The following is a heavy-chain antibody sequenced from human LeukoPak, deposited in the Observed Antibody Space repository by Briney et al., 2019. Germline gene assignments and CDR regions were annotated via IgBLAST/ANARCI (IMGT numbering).Heavy chain of an antibody. Sequence: PGGSLRLSCAASGFTFSDHYMDWVRQAPGKGLEWVGRTRNKANGYTTEYAASVKGRFTISRDDSKNSLYLQMYSLKTEDTAVYYCARVSVTYDYFDYWGQGTLVTVPS. CDR1: GFTFSDHY. V-gene: IGHV3-72*01. CDR2: TRNKANGYTT. CDR3: ARVSVTYDYFDY. D-gene: IGHD1-26*01. J-gene: IGHJ4*02.